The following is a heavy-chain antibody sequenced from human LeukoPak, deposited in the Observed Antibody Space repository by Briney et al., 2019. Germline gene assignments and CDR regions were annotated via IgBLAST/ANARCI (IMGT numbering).Heavy chain of an antibody. CDR1: RFTFSSYA. CDR2: IWYDGSNK. Sequence: GGSLRLSCAASRFTFSSYAMHWVRQAPGKGLEWVAVIWYDGSNKYYADSVKGRFTISRDNSKNTLYLQMNSLRAEDTAVYYCARDSLSSSWPDYWGQGTLVTVSS. J-gene: IGHJ4*02. V-gene: IGHV3-33*01. CDR3: ARDSLSSSWPDY. D-gene: IGHD6-13*01.